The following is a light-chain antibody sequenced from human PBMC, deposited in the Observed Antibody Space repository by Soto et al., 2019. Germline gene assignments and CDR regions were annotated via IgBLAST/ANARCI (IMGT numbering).Light chain of an antibody. V-gene: IGLV2-8*01. J-gene: IGLJ3*02. CDR3: SSYAGSSWV. CDR1: SSDVGAYNY. Sequence: QSVLTQPPSASGSPGQSVTISCPGTSSDVGAYNYVSWYQQHPGKAPKLMIYDVSKRPSGVPYRFSGSKSGNAASLTVSGLQGEDEADYYCSSYAGSSWVFGGGTKRTVL. CDR2: DVS.